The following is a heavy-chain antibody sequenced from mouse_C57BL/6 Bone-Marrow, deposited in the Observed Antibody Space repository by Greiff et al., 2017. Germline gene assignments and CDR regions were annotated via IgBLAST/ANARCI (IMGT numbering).Heavy chain of an antibody. D-gene: IGHD1-1*01. CDR1: GYTFTSYW. J-gene: IGHJ2*01. Sequence: QVQLQQPGAELVRPGSSVKLSCKASGYTFTSYWMDWVKQRPGQGLEWIGNIYPSDSETHYNQKFKDKATLTVDKSSSTAYMQLSSLTSEDSAVYYGARGDYYGSSSFDYWGQGTTLTVSS. CDR2: IYPSDSET. V-gene: IGHV1-61*01. CDR3: ARGDYYGSSSFDY.